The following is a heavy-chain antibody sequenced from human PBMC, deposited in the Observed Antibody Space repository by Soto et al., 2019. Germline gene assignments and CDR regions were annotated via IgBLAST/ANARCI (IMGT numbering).Heavy chain of an antibody. Sequence: GGSLRLSCAASGFTFSSYGMHWVRQAPGKGLEWVAVIWYDGSNKYYADSVKGRFTISRDNSKNTLYLQMNSLRAEDTAVYYCARPRYPQIFGVLGGMDVWGQGTTVTVSS. CDR3: ARPRYPQIFGVLGGMDV. D-gene: IGHD3-3*01. CDR1: GFTFSSYG. V-gene: IGHV3-33*01. J-gene: IGHJ6*02. CDR2: IWYDGSNK.